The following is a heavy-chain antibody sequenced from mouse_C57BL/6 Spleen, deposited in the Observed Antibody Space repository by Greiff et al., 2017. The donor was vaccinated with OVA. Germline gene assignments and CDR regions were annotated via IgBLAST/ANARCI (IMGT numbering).Heavy chain of an antibody. D-gene: IGHD4-1*01. CDR1: GYTFTDYY. CDR3: ASGTHFDY. V-gene: IGHV1-26*01. J-gene: IGHJ2*01. CDR2: INPNNGGT. Sequence: EVQLQQSGPELVKPGASVKISCKASGYTFTDYYMNWVKQSHGKSLEWIRDINPNNGGTSYNQKFKGKATLTVDKSSSTAYMELRSLTSEDSAVYYCASGTHFDYWGQGTTLTVSS.